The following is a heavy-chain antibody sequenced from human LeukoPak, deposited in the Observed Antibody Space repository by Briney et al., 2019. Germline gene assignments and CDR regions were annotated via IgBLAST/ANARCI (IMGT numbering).Heavy chain of an antibody. V-gene: IGHV1-8*01. Sequence: GASVKVSCKASGYTFTSYDINWVRQATGQELEWMGWMNPNSGNTGYAQKFQGRVTMTRNTSISTAYMELSSLRSEDTAVYYCARARRSSSCYWFDPWGQGTLVTVSS. CDR2: MNPNSGNT. D-gene: IGHD6-13*01. CDR1: GYTFTSYD. CDR3: ARARRSSSCYWFDP. J-gene: IGHJ5*02.